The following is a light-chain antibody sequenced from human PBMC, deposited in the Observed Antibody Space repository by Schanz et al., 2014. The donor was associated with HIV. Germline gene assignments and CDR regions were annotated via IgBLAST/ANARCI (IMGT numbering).Light chain of an antibody. CDR2: RNN. J-gene: IGLJ2*01. Sequence: QSVLTQPPSASGTPGQRVTISCSGSSSNIGSNYVYWYQQLPGTAPKLLIYRNNQRPSGVPDRFSGSKSGTSASLAISGLQSEDEADYYCAAWDDSLNGPVFGGGTKLTV. CDR3: AAWDDSLNGPV. V-gene: IGLV1-47*01. CDR1: SSNIGSNY.